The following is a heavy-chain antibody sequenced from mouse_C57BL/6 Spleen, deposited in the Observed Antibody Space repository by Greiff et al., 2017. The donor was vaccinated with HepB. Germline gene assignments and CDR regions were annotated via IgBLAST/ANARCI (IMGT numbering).Heavy chain of an antibody. CDR3: ARSYYSNLSWFAY. CDR1: GFTFSDYY. D-gene: IGHD2-5*01. J-gene: IGHJ3*01. Sequence: DVMLVESGGGLVQPGGSLKLSCAASGFTFSDYYMYWVRQTPEKRLEWVAYISNGGGSTYYPDTVKGRFTISRDNAKNTLYLQMSRLKSEDTAMYYCARSYYSNLSWFAYWGQGTLVTVSA. CDR2: ISNGGGST. V-gene: IGHV5-12*01.